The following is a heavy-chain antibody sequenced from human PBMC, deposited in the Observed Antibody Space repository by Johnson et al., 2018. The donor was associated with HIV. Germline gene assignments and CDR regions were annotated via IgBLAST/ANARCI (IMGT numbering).Heavy chain of an antibody. J-gene: IGHJ3*02. D-gene: IGHD3-22*01. CDR2: IKQDGSEK. CDR3: ARGDYYESSGPCVDAFEI. Sequence: VQLVESGGGVVQPGRSLRLSCAASGFTFSSYWMSWVRQAPGKGLEWVANIKQDGSEKYYVDSVKGRFTLSRDNAKNSLYLQMNSLRAEDTAVYYCARGDYYESSGPCVDAFEIWGQGTMVTVS. CDR1: GFTFSSYW. V-gene: IGHV3-7*01.